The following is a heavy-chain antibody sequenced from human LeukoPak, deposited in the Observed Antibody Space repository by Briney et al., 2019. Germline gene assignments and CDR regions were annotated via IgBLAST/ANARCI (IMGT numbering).Heavy chain of an antibody. CDR1: GGSFSGYY. CDR3: AKTQKGDYYGSGSYYKRAFDI. V-gene: IGHV4-34*01. CDR2: INHSGST. Sequence: SETLSLTCAVYGGSFSGYYWSWIRQPPGKGLEWIGEINHSGSTNYNPSLKSRVTISVDTSKNQFSLKLSSVTAADTAVYYCAKTQKGDYYGSGSYYKRAFDIWGQGTMVTVSS. J-gene: IGHJ3*02. D-gene: IGHD3-10*01.